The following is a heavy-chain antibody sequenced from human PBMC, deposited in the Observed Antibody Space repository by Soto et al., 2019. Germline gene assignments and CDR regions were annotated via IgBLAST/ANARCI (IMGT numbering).Heavy chain of an antibody. CDR3: ARPSGWEPTTIAFDI. Sequence: QVQLVQSGAEVKKPGASVKVSCKASGYTFTSYAMHWVRQAPGQRLEWMGWINAGNGNTKYSQKFQGRVTITRDTSASTAYMELSSLRSEDTAVYYCARPSGWEPTTIAFDIWGQGTMVTVSS. CDR1: GYTFTSYA. CDR2: INAGNGNT. J-gene: IGHJ3*02. D-gene: IGHD1-26*01. V-gene: IGHV1-3*01.